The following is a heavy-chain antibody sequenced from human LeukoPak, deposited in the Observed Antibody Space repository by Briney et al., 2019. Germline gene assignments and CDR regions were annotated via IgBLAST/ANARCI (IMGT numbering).Heavy chain of an antibody. J-gene: IGHJ4*02. Sequence: GESLQTSCQGSGYSFTTYWIGWVRQMPGKGLELMGIMYPADSDSRYSPSFQGQVTMSADKSINLAYLQWSSLKASDTAMYYCVRGRYCSGGGCHYFDYWGQGTLLTVSS. D-gene: IGHD2-15*01. V-gene: IGHV5-51*01. CDR3: VRGRYCSGGGCHYFDY. CDR1: GYSFTTYW. CDR2: MYPADSDS.